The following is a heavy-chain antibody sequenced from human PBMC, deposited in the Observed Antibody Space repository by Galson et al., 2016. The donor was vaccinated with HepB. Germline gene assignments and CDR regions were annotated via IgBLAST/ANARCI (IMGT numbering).Heavy chain of an antibody. CDR3: ARDRTTGDSSAWYDALDY. D-gene: IGHD6-19*01. Sequence: SLRLSCAASGFTFSAYWMHWVRQAPGKGLEWVANINRDGSVTHYVDSVEGRFTISRDNAKNSLFLQMNSLRVEDTAVYYCARDRTTGDSSAWYDALDYWGQGTPVTISS. J-gene: IGHJ4*02. V-gene: IGHV3-7*01. CDR2: INRDGSVT. CDR1: GFTFSAYW.